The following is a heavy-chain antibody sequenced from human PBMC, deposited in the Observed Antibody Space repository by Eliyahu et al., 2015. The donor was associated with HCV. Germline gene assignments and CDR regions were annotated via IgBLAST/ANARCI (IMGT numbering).Heavy chain of an antibody. CDR3: ARGSSKNYYYYYMDV. CDR1: XXTFTXYY. CDR2: INPNXGGX. Sequence: QVQLVQSGAEVKKPGASVKVSCKASXXTFTXYYXHWVLXAPGXGLGWMGWINPNXGGXNYAQKFQGWVTMTRDTSISTAYMELSRLRSDDTAVYYCARGSSKNYYYYYMDVWGKGTTVTVSS. J-gene: IGHJ6*03. D-gene: IGHD2-2*01. V-gene: IGHV1-2*04.